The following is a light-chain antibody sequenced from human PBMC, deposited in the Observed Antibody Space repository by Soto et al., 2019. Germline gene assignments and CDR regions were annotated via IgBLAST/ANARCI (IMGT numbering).Light chain of an antibody. CDR1: QSLTSN. Sequence: EIILTQYPATLYVSPGERATLSCRASQSLTSNLAWYQQRPGQAPRLLIYDTSTRATDIPARFSGSGSGTEFTLTIASLQSEDFAVYYCQQYNHWPRMLSFGGGTRV. CDR2: DTS. V-gene: IGKV3-15*01. J-gene: IGKJ4*01. CDR3: QQYNHWPRMLS.